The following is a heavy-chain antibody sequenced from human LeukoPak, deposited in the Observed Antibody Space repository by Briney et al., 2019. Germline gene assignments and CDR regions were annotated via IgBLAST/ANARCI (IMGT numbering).Heavy chain of an antibody. Sequence: SETLSLTCTVSGYSISRGYYWGWIRQPPGKGLGWIGSSYHSGSTYYNPSLKSRVTISVDASKNQFSLKLSSVTAADTAVYYCAGRDCSSISCYHYCYYYMDVWGKGSTVTVCS. D-gene: IGHD2-2*01. J-gene: IGHJ6*03. CDR2: SYHSGST. CDR1: GYSISRGYY. V-gene: IGHV4-38-2*02. CDR3: AGRDCSSISCYHYCYYYMDV.